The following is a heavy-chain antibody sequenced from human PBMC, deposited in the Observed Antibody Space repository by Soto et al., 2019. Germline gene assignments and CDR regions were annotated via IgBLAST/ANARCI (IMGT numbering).Heavy chain of an antibody. D-gene: IGHD2-21*01. J-gene: IGHJ6*03. Sequence: EVQLVESGGGLVQPGGSLRLSCAASGFTFSNYWMYWVRQAPGKGLEWVSRINSDGSVSSHADSVKGRLTISRDNVKNTLYLHMDSLRAEDTAVDYCARGDCVGVTCDSLAGSFYYYMDVWGKGTTVTVFS. CDR1: GFTFSNYW. CDR3: ARGDCVGVTCDSLAGSFYYYMDV. CDR2: INSDGSVS. V-gene: IGHV3-74*02.